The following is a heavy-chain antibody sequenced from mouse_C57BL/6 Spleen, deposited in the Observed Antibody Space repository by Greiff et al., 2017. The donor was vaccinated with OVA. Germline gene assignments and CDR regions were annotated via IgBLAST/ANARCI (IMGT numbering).Heavy chain of an antibody. Sequence: EVQRVESGTVLARPGASVKMSCKTSGYTFTSYWMHWVKQRPGQGLEWIGAIYPGNSDTSYNQKFKGKAKLTAVTSASTAYMELSSLTNEDSAVYYCTRKFYYGNYSYAMDYWGQGTSVTVSS. V-gene: IGHV1-5*01. CDR3: TRKFYYGNYSYAMDY. CDR2: IYPGNSDT. CDR1: GYTFTSYW. D-gene: IGHD2-1*01. J-gene: IGHJ4*01.